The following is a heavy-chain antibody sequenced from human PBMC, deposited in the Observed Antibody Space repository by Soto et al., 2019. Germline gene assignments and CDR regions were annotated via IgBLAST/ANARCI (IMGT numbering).Heavy chain of an antibody. CDR1: GYTFSNYG. D-gene: IGHD2-21*01. CDR2: ISGDDGET. Sequence: QVQVVQSGAEVQKPGASVKVSCKTAGYTFSNYGITWVRQAPGQGLEWMGSISGDDGETNYAQKLQGRVTMTTDTSTSTAYMELRSLRSEDTAVYYCARRTLGSAMVIGDYWGQGTLVTVSS. CDR3: ARRTLGSAMVIGDY. J-gene: IGHJ4*02. V-gene: IGHV1-18*01.